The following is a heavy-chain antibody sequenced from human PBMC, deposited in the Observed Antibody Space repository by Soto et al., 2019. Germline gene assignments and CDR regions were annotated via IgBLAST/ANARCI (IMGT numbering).Heavy chain of an antibody. D-gene: IGHD5-18*01. CDR1: GGSISSYY. CDR3: ARDPNYGDTVYYFDY. V-gene: IGHV4-59*01. CDR2: IYYSGST. Sequence: SETLSLTCTVSGGSISSYYWSWIRQPPGKGLEWIGYIYYSGSTNYNPSLKSRVTISVDTSKNQFSLKLSSVTAADTAVYYCARDPNYGDTVYYFDYWGQGTLVTVSS. J-gene: IGHJ4*02.